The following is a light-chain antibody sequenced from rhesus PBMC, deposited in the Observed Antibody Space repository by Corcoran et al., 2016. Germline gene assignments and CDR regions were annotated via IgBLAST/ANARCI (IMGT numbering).Light chain of an antibody. J-gene: IGKJ2*01. V-gene: IGKV3-35*01. CDR3: QQYNNWNS. CDR1: QSVSSN. Sequence: EIVMTQSPATLSLSPGERATLSCRASQSVSSNFAWYQQKPGQSPRLLIYYASNRATGIPDRFSGSGSGTDFPITISSLEPEDVGVYYCQQYNNWNSFGQGTKVEIK. CDR2: YAS.